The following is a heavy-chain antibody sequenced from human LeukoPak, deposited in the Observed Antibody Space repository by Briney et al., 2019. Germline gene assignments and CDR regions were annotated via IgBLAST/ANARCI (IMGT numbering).Heavy chain of an antibody. J-gene: IGHJ4*02. CDR1: GGSIGTYY. CDR3: ARGPGGSSSSDFDY. CDR2: IFGSGGT. D-gene: IGHD6-6*01. Sequence: SETLSLTCTVSGGSIGTYYLNWIRQPAGKGLEWIGRIFGSGGTNYNPSLRSRFTMSVDTSKNHFSLKLSSVTAADTAVYYCARGPGGSSSSDFDYWGQGTLVTVSS. V-gene: IGHV4-4*07.